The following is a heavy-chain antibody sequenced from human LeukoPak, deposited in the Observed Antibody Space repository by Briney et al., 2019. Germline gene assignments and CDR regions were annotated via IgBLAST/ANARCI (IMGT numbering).Heavy chain of an antibody. Sequence: GGSLRLSCVVSGFSVSNYAMSWVRQAAGKGLEWVSGITTAADSYYRDSVEGRFTTSRDNSKNILYLQMNSLRAEDTAIYYCGKVVTMWAFDIWGQGTMVTVSS. D-gene: IGHD2-21*02. V-gene: IGHV3-23*01. CDR3: GKVVTMWAFDI. J-gene: IGHJ3*02. CDR2: ITTAADS. CDR1: GFSVSNYA.